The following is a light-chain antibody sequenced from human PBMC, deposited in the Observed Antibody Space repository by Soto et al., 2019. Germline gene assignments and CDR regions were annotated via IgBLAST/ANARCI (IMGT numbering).Light chain of an antibody. CDR3: MQPLQSWT. J-gene: IGKJ1*01. V-gene: IGKV2-28*01. Sequence: DIVMTQTPLSLPVTPGEPASMSCGSSQSLLDSDDGNTYLDWYLQKPGQSPQLLIYLGSNRASGVPDRFSGSGSGTDFTLKISRVEAEDVGVYYCMQPLQSWTFGQGTKVDIK. CDR1: QSLLDSDDGNTY. CDR2: LGS.